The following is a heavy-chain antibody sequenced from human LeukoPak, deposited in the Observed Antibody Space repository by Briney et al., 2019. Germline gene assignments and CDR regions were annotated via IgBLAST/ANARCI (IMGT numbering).Heavy chain of an antibody. D-gene: IGHD1-26*01. CDR3: ARGGGTYVAGMDV. CDR1: GYTFTSYY. J-gene: IGHJ6*02. CDR2: INPSGGST. Sequence: ASVTVSCTASGYTFTSYYMHWVRQAPGQGLEWMGIINPSGGSTSYAQKFQGRVTMTRDTSTSTVYMELSSLRSEDTAVYYCARGGGTYVAGMDVWGQGTTVPVSS. V-gene: IGHV1-46*01.